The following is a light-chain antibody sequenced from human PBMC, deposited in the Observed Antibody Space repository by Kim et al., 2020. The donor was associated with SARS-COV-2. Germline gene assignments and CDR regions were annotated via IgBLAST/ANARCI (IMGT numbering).Light chain of an antibody. V-gene: IGLV1-40*01. Sequence: RVIISGTGSSSNIGAGYGVNWYQSLPGAAPRLLIYDDTHRPSGVPDGFFGYKSGTSASLAISWLQPEHEAHYFCQSFDRNLGVVFGGGTQLTVL. J-gene: IGLJ2*01. CDR1: SSNIGAGYG. CDR2: DDT. CDR3: QSFDRNLGVV.